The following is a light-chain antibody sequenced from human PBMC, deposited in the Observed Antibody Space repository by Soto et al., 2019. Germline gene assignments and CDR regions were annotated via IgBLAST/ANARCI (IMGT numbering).Light chain of an antibody. CDR2: YDD. CDR3: AAWDDSLNAYV. V-gene: IGLV1-36*01. CDR1: SSNIGNNA. J-gene: IGLJ1*01. Sequence: QSVLTQPPSVSEAPRQRVTISCSGSSSNIGNNAVKWYQQLPGQAPKIVIYYDDLLTSGVSDRFSGSKSGISASLAISDLQSDDEADYYCAAWDDSLNAYVFGPGTKVTVL.